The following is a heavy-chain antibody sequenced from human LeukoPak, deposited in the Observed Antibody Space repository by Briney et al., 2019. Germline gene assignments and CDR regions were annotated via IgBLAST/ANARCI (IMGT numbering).Heavy chain of an antibody. V-gene: IGHV5-51*01. CDR2: IYPGDSDT. J-gene: IGHJ4*02. D-gene: IGHD2-8*01. CDR3: ARYCTNGVCYRDTKGFDY. CDR1: GYSFTSYW. Sequence: GESLKISCKGSGYSFTSYWIGWVRQMPGKGLEWMGIIYPGDSDTRYSPSFQGQVTISADKSISTAYLQWSSLKASYTAMYYCARYCTNGVCYRDTKGFDYWGQGTLVTVSS.